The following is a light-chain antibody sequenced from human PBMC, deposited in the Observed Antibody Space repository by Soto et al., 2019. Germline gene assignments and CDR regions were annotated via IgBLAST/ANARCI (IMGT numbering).Light chain of an antibody. CDR2: WAS. Sequence: DIVMTQSPDSLAVSLGERASINCKSSQSVLVNSNNKNFLAWFQQKPGQPPKLLISWASTRESGVPARFSGSGSGSDFTLTISSLQAEDVAVYYCQQYYTAPITFGQGTRLEIK. J-gene: IGKJ5*01. V-gene: IGKV4-1*01. CDR1: QSVLVNSNNKNF. CDR3: QQYYTAPIT.